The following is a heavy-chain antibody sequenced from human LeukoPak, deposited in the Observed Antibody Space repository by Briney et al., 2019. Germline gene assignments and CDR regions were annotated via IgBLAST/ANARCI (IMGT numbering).Heavy chain of an antibody. Sequence: GGSLRLSCAASGFTFSSYWMSWVRQAPGKGLEWVANIKQDGSEKYYVDSVKGRFTISRDNAKNSLYLQMNSLRAEDTAVYYCARIRGGLEIPQCTTDYWGQGTLVTVSS. CDR1: GFTFSSYW. J-gene: IGHJ4*02. D-gene: IGHD3-16*01. CDR3: ARIRGGLEIPQCTTDY. CDR2: IKQDGSEK. V-gene: IGHV3-7*01.